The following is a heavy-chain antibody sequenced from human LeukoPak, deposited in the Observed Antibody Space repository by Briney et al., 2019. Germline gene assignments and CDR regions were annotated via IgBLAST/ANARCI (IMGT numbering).Heavy chain of an antibody. CDR2: VSRSSSTI. CDR3: ARDPAIQTWLSAYYFDY. Sequence: QSGGSLRLSCVAYGFTFSNHNMNWVRQAPGQGLEGISYVSRSSSTIYYADSVKGRFTISRDNARNSLYLQMNSLRAEDTAVYYCARDPAIQTWLSAYYFDYWGQGTQITVSS. J-gene: IGHJ4*02. D-gene: IGHD3-22*01. V-gene: IGHV3-48*01. CDR1: GFTFSNHN.